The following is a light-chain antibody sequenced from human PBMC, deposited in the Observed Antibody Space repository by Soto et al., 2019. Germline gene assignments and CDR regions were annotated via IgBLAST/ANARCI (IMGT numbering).Light chain of an antibody. V-gene: IGKV3-20*01. J-gene: IGKJ1*01. CDR3: QQYGSSPST. CDR2: GAS. Sequence: EIVLTQSPGTLSLSPGERATLSCRASQSVRSSNLAWYQQKPGQAPRLLIYGASSRATGIPDRFSGSGSGTDFTLTISRLEPEDFAVYYCQQYGSSPSTFGQGTKVEIK. CDR1: QSVRSSN.